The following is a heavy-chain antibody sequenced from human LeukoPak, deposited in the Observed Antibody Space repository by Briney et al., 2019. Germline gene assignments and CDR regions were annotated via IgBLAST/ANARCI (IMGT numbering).Heavy chain of an antibody. D-gene: IGHD3-22*01. CDR2: IYTSGST. J-gene: IGHJ4*02. CDR3: VISSSFYTYDY. Sequence: PSETLSLTCTVSGISGGSTSTYYWSWIRQPPGKGLEWIGRIYTSGSTNYNPSLKSRVTMSVDTSKNQFSLKLSSVTAADTAVYYCVISSSFYTYDYWGQGTLVTVSS. CDR1: GGSTSTYY. V-gene: IGHV4-4*07.